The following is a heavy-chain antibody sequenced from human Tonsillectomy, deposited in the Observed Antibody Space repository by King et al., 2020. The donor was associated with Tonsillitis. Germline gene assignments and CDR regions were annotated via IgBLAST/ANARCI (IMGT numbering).Heavy chain of an antibody. CDR3: ARELYRSGEQWLVRIFDY. V-gene: IGHV1-8*02. Sequence: GQLVQSGAEVKKPGASVKVSCKASGYTFTSYDINWVRQATGQGLEWMGWMNPNSGHTGYAQKFQGRVTMTRNTSISTAYMELSSLRSEDTAVYYCARELYRSGEQWLVRIFDYWGQGTLVTVSS. J-gene: IGHJ4*02. CDR1: GYTFTSYD. CDR2: MNPNSGHT. D-gene: IGHD6-19*01.